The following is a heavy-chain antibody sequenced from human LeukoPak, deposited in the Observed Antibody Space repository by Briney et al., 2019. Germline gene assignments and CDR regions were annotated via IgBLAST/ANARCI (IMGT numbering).Heavy chain of an antibody. D-gene: IGHD3-3*01. V-gene: IGHV3-72*01. J-gene: IGHJ6*03. CDR3: TTAARFLEWLLFSYYYYYMDV. CDR1: GFTFSEHY. CDR2: TRNKANSYST. Sequence: GGSLRLSCAASGFTFSEHYMDWVRQTPGKGLEWIGRTRNKANSYSTEYAASVKGRFTISRDESKNSLYLQMSSLKTEDTAVYYCTTAARFLEWLLFSYYYYYMDVWGKGTTVTVSS.